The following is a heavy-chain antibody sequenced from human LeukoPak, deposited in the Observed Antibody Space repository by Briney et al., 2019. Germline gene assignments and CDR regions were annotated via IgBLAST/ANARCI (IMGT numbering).Heavy chain of an antibody. J-gene: IGHJ4*02. CDR1: GYTFTSYG. CDR3: ARGGPILSHRGLPDY. Sequence: GASVKVSCKASGYTFTSYGISWVRQAPGQGLEWMGWISAYNGNTNYAQKLQGRVTMTTDTSTSTAYMELRSLRSDDTAVYYCARGGPILSHRGLPDYWGQGTLVTVSS. D-gene: IGHD5-24*01. CDR2: ISAYNGNT. V-gene: IGHV1-18*01.